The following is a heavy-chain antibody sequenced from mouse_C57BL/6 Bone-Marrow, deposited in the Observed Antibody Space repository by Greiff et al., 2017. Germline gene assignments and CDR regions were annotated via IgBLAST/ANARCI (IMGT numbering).Heavy chain of an antibody. Sequence: EVQVVESGGGLVKPGGSLKLSCAASGFTFSSYAMSWVRQTPEKRLEWVATISDGGSYTYYPDNVKGRFTISRDNAKNNLYLQMSHLKSEDTAMYYCAREGYDYDGGHFDYWGQGTTLTVSS. V-gene: IGHV5-4*01. CDR1: GFTFSSYA. J-gene: IGHJ2*01. CDR3: AREGYDYDGGHFDY. D-gene: IGHD2-4*01. CDR2: ISDGGSYT.